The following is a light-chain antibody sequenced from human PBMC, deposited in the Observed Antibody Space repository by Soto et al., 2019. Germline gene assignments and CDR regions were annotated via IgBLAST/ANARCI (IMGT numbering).Light chain of an antibody. CDR3: QQYGSSPT. V-gene: IGKV3-20*01. Sequence: EIGLSDSPGTLSLSPLERARLSFRAIQSVGISYLACYQQTPGQAPRLLIYGASIRATGIPDRFSGSGSGTHFTLSISRLEPEDFAVYYCQQYGSSPTFGQGTKVDIK. J-gene: IGKJ1*01. CDR2: GAS. CDR1: QSVGISY.